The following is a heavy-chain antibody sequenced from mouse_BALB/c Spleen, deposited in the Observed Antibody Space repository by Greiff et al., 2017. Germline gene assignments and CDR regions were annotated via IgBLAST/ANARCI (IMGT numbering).Heavy chain of an antibody. Sequence: VQLQQSGAELVRPGASVTLSCKASGYTFTDYEMHWVKQTPVHGLEWIGAIDPETGGTAYNQKFKGKATLTADKSSSTAYMELRSLTSEDSAVYYCTRGSSTVADYFDYWGQGTTLTVSS. CDR1: GYTFTDYE. V-gene: IGHV1-15*01. CDR3: TRGSSTVADYFDY. J-gene: IGHJ2*01. CDR2: IDPETGGT. D-gene: IGHD1-1*01.